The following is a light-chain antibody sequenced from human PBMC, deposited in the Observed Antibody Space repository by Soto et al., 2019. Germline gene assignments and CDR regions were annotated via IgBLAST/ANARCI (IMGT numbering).Light chain of an antibody. Sequence: DIHMTQSPSTLSASVGDRVTITCRASQSISIWLAWYQQKPGKAPNLLIYKTSSLEPGVPSRFSGSGSGTEFTLTIRSLQPDDFATYYCQHWNDYSWTFGQGTKVEVK. CDR1: QSISIW. V-gene: IGKV1-5*03. J-gene: IGKJ1*01. CDR2: KTS. CDR3: QHWNDYSWT.